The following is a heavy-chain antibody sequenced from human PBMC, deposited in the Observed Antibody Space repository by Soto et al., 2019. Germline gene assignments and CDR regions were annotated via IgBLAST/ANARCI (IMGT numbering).Heavy chain of an antibody. J-gene: IGHJ6*02. CDR2: ISAYNGNT. CDR1: GYSFTSYG. CDR3: ARDRYDFWSGYYLYYYYGMDV. V-gene: IGHV1-18*04. Sequence: XSVKASCNASGYSFTSYGIIWVRQAPGQGLEWMGWISAYNGNTNYAQKLQGRVTMTTDTSTSTAYMELRSLRSDDTAVYYCARDRYDFWSGYYLYYYYGMDVSGQGTTVTVSS. D-gene: IGHD3-3*01.